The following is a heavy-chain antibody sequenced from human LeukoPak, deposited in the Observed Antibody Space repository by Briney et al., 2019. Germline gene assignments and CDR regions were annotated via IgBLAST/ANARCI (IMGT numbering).Heavy chain of an antibody. J-gene: IGHJ3*02. CDR3: ASEVRFGGAFDI. V-gene: IGHV1-69*06. Sequence: SVKVSCKASGGTFSSYAISWVRQAPGQGLEWMGGIIPIFGTANYAQKFQGGVTITADKSTSTAYMELSSLRSEDTAVYYCASEVRFGGAFDIWGQGTMVTVSS. CDR1: GGTFSSYA. CDR2: IIPIFGTA. D-gene: IGHD4-23*01.